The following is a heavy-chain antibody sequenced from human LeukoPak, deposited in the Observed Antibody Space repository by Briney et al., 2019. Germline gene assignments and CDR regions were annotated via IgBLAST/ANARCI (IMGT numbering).Heavy chain of an antibody. J-gene: IGHJ4*02. V-gene: IGHV3-33*01. D-gene: IGHD2-2*01. CDR1: GSPFSSYG. CDR2: IWYDGSNQ. CDR3: ARDYCSSFSCQDY. Sequence: SGRSLRLSCAASGSPFSSYGMHWVRQAPGKGLEWVAIIWYDGSNQYYADSVKGRFTISRDNSKNTLYLQMNSLRAEDTAVYYCARDYCSSFSCQDYWGQGTLVTVSS.